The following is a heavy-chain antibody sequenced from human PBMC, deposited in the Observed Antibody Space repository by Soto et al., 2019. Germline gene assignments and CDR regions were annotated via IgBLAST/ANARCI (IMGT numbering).Heavy chain of an antibody. CDR1: GYTFTSYG. CDR2: TSAYNGNT. Sequence: ASVKVSCKASGYTFTSYGISWVRQAPGQGLEWMGWTSAYNGNTNYTQKLQGRVTMTTDTSTSTAYMELRSLRSDDTAVYYCARGDYDFWSGYPDQNWFDPWGQGTLVTVSS. J-gene: IGHJ5*02. CDR3: ARGDYDFWSGYPDQNWFDP. V-gene: IGHV1-18*04. D-gene: IGHD3-3*01.